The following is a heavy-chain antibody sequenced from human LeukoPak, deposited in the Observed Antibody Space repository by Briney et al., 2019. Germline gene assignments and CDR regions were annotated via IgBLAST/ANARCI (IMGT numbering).Heavy chain of an antibody. V-gene: IGHV1-24*01. D-gene: IGHD6-19*01. CDR1: GYTLTELS. CDR3: ATVVIAVAGIHYFDY. J-gene: IGHJ4*02. CDR2: FDPEDGET. Sequence: ASVKVSCKVSGYTLTELSMHWVRQAPGKGLEWMGGFDPEDGETIYAQKFQGRVTMTEDTSTDTAYMELSSLRSEDTAVYYCATVVIAVAGIHYFDYWGQGTLVTVSS.